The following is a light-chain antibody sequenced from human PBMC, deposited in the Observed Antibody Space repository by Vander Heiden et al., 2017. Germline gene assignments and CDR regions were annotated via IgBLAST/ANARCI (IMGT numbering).Light chain of an antibody. CDR1: QGISSA. Sequence: AIQLTQSPSSLSASVGDRVTITCRASQGISSALAWYQQKPGKAPKLLIYDASSLESGVPSRFSGSGSGTDFTLTISSLQPEDFATYYCQQVNSYAFGGGTKVEIK. V-gene: IGKV1-13*02. J-gene: IGKJ4*01. CDR2: DAS. CDR3: QQVNSYA.